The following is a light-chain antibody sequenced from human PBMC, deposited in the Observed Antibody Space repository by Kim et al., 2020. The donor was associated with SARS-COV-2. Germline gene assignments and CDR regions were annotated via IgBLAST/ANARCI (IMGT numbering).Light chain of an antibody. CDR2: GAS. CDR1: QSVSSN. Sequence: EIVMTQSPATLSVSPGERVTLSCRASQSVSSNLAWYQQKPGQAPRLLIFGASTRATGIPARFSGSGSGTEFTLTVSSLQSEDFAVYSCQQYNNWPLTFGGGTKVEIK. J-gene: IGKJ4*01. V-gene: IGKV3-15*01. CDR3: QQYNNWPLT.